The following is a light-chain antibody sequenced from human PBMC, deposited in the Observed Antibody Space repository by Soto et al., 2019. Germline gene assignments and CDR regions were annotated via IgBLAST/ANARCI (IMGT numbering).Light chain of an antibody. CDR1: QTISSW. V-gene: IGKV1-5*03. Sequence: DIQMTQSPSTLSGSVGDRVTITCRASQTISSWLAWYQQKPGKAPKLLIYKASTLKSGVPSRFSGSGSGTEFTLTISSQQPDDFATYCCQHYNSYSEAFGQGTKVELK. J-gene: IGKJ1*01. CDR3: QHYNSYSEA. CDR2: KAS.